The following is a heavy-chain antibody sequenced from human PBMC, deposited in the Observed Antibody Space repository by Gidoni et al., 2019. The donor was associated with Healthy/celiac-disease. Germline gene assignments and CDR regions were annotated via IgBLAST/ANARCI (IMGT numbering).Heavy chain of an antibody. J-gene: IGHJ2*01. CDR1: GESFSGSY. Sequence: QVQLQQWGAGLLKPSETLSLTCAVYGESFSGSYWRWIRQPPGKGLEWIGEINHSGSTNYNPSLKSRVTISVDTSKNQFSLKLSSVTAADTAVYYCARGPVPGRYFDWLPRYFDLWGRGTLVTVSS. CDR3: ARGPVPGRYFDWLPRYFDL. V-gene: IGHV4-34*01. D-gene: IGHD3-9*01. CDR2: INHSGST.